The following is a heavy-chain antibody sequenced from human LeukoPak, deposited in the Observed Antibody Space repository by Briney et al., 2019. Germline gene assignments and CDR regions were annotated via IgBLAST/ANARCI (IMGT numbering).Heavy chain of an antibody. CDR1: GGSISSYY. CDR3: ARRDYNYYGMDV. J-gene: IGHJ6*02. Sequence: PSETLSLTCTVSGGSISSYYWGWIQQPPGKGLEWIASIYYSGSTNYNPSLQSRVTTSVDTSKNQFSLKLSSVTAADTAVYYCARRDYNYYGMDVWGRGTTVTVSS. CDR2: IYYSGST. V-gene: IGHV4-59*08.